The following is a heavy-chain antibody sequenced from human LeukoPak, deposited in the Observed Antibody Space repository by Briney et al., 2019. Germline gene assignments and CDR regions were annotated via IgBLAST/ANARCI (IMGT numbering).Heavy chain of an antibody. Sequence: GGSLRLSCAASGFTFSSHWMSWVRQAPGKGLEWVANIWQEGSEKYYVDSVKGRFTVSRDNAKNSLYLQMNSLRVEDTAVYYCARVGHSFSGSYGSVDYWGQGTLVTVSS. CDR3: ARVGHSFSGSYGSVDY. V-gene: IGHV3-7*01. D-gene: IGHD1-26*01. CDR1: GFTFSSHW. CDR2: IWQEGSEK. J-gene: IGHJ4*02.